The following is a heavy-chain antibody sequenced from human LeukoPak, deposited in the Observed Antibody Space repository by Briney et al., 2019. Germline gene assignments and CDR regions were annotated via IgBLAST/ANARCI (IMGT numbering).Heavy chain of an antibody. CDR3: ARVRGGYDMYYFDY. D-gene: IGHD5-12*01. CDR1: GGSISSYY. V-gene: IGHV4-4*07. CDR2: IYTSGST. Sequence: SETLSLTCTVSGGSISSYYWSWIRKPAGKGLEWIGRIYTSGSTNYNPSLKSRVTMSVDTSKNQFSLKLSSVTAADTAVYYCARVRGGYDMYYFDYWGQGTLVTVSS. J-gene: IGHJ4*02.